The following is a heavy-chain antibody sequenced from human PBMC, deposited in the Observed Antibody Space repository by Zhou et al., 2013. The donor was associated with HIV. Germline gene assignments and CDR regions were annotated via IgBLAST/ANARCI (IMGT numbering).Heavy chain of an antibody. CDR1: GGSIRSYY. V-gene: IGHV4-4*07. CDR2: IYTSGGT. CDR3: ARAERLDHQMDV. Sequence: QVQLQESGPGLVQPSETLSLTCTVSGGSIRSYYWTWIRQPAGKGLEWIGRIYTSGGTNYNPSLKSRVTMSVDTSKNQFSLKLTSVTAADTAVHYCARAERLDHQMDVWGKGTTVTVSS. J-gene: IGHJ6*04.